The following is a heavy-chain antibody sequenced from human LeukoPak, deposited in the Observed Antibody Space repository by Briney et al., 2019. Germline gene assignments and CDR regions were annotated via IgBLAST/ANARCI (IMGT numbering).Heavy chain of an antibody. CDR2: IYPGDSDT. V-gene: IGHV5-51*01. J-gene: IGHJ3*02. CDR1: GYSFTSYW. D-gene: IGHD6-19*01. Sequence: GESLKISCKGSGYSFTSYWIGWVRQMPGKGLEWRGIIYPGDSDTRYSPSFQGQVTISADKSISTAYLQWSSLKASDTAMYYCARSTEQWLVQTAEAFDIWGQGTMVTVSS. CDR3: ARSTEQWLVQTAEAFDI.